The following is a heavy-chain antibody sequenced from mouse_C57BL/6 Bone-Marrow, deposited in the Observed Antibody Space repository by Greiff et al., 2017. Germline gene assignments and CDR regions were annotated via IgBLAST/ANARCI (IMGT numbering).Heavy chain of an antibody. CDR1: GYTFTSYT. CDR2: INPSSGYT. D-gene: IGHD3-1*01. V-gene: IGHV1-4*01. CDR3: ARGGLLFDY. Sequence: QVQLKQSGAELARPGASVKMSCKASGYTFTSYTMHWVKQRPGQGLEWIGYINPSSGYTKYNQKFKDKATLTADESASTAYMQLSSLTSEDSAVYYCARGGLLFDYWGQGTTLTVSS. J-gene: IGHJ2*01.